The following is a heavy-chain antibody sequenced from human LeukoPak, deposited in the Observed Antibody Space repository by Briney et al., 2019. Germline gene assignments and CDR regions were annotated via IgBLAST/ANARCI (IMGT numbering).Heavy chain of an antibody. Sequence: ASVKVSCKASGYTFTDYYIHWLRQAPGQGLEWMGRIDPDSGGTRYAHKFLGRVTVTRDTSISTVYMELRWLMSDDAAVYYCARGPSSGAFDIWGQGTMVTVSS. D-gene: IGHD6-6*01. CDR2: IDPDSGGT. V-gene: IGHV1-2*06. CDR3: ARGPSSGAFDI. J-gene: IGHJ3*02. CDR1: GYTFTDYY.